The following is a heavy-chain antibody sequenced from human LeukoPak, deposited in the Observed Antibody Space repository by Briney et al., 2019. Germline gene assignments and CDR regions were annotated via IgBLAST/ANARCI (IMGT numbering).Heavy chain of an antibody. Sequence: ASVKVSCKASGGTFSSYAISWVRQAPGQGLEWMGGIIPIFGTANYAQKFQGRVTITADESTSTAYTELSSLRSEDTAVYYCAREQHDGWRTAMVLYGMDVWGQGTTVTVSS. V-gene: IGHV1-69*01. J-gene: IGHJ6*02. CDR2: IIPIFGTA. CDR1: GGTFSSYA. D-gene: IGHD5-18*01. CDR3: AREQHDGWRTAMVLYGMDV.